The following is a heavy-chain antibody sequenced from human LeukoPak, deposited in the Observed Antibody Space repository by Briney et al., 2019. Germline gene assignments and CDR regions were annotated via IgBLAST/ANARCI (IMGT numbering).Heavy chain of an antibody. D-gene: IGHD5-12*01. Sequence: GGSLRLSCAASGFTFSSYGMHWVRQAPGKGLEWVAVISYDGSNKYYADSVKGRFTISRDNSKNTLYLQMNSLRAEDTAVYYCAKIVAHFDYWGQGTLVTVSS. CDR2: ISYDGSNK. CDR3: AKIVAHFDY. J-gene: IGHJ4*02. V-gene: IGHV3-30*18. CDR1: GFTFSSYG.